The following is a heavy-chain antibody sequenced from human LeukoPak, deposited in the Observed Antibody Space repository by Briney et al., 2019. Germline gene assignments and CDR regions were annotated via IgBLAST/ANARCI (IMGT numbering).Heavy chain of an antibody. CDR1: GFTFSIYA. J-gene: IGHJ5*02. CDR2: LSGSTT. V-gene: IGHV3-23*01. Sequence: GGSLRLSCAVSGFTFSIYAMSWVRQAPGKGLEWVSGLSGSTTYYADSVKGRFTTSRDNSNNTLYLQMNSLRVEDTAVYYCAKRYCDGGICCFDNWGQGTLVTVSS. D-gene: IGHD2-21*01. CDR3: AKRYCDGGICCFDN.